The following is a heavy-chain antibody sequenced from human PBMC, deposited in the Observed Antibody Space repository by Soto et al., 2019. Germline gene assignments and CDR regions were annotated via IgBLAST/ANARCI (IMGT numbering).Heavy chain of an antibody. V-gene: IGHV4-34*01. CDR2: INHSGSA. J-gene: IGHJ5*02. CDR3: ARGSSSTSCCWFDP. D-gene: IGHD2-2*01. CDR1: GGSFNGYY. Sequence: QVQLQQWGAGLLKPSETLSLTCAVYGGSFNGYYWTWLRQSPGKGLESIGEINHSGSANYNPSLKSRVTISLDTSKNQFSLKLNSVTAADTAMYYCARGSSSTSCCWFDPWGQGTLVTVSS.